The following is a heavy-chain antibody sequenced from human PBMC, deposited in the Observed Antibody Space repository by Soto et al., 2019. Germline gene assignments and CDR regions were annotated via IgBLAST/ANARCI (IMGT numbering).Heavy chain of an antibody. J-gene: IGHJ6*02. D-gene: IGHD6-19*01. CDR2: ISYDGSNK. V-gene: IGHV3-30*18. CDR1: GFTFSSYG. CDR3: ANSPTHKGDSSDSYYGMDV. Sequence: QVQLVESGGGVVQPGRSLRLSCAASGFTFSSYGMHWVRQAPGKGLEWVAVISYDGSNKYYADSVKGRFTISRDNSKNTLYLQMNSMRAEETAVYYWANSPTHKGDSSDSYYGMDVWGQGTTVTVSS.